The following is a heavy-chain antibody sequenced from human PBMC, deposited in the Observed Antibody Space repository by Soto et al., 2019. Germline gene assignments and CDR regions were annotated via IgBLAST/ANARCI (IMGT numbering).Heavy chain of an antibody. CDR3: ARDATYCLDC. J-gene: IGHJ4*02. CDR1: GGSISSTNYY. V-gene: IGHV4-39*01. CDR2: IYYSGIT. Sequence: SETLSLTCTVSGGSISSTNYYWGWIRQPPGKGLECVGSIYYSGITSYNPSLKSRVTLSVDTSKNQFSLKLSSVTAADTAVYYCARDATYCLDCWGRGTLVTVSS. D-gene: IGHD2-15*01.